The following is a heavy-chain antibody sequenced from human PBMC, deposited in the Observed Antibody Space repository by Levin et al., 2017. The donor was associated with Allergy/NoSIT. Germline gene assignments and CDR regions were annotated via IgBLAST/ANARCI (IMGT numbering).Heavy chain of an antibody. CDR1: GFTFSSYA. CDR3: ARSPGIAAPIPIWPPAPVNY. CDR2: ISYDGSNK. V-gene: IGHV3-30*04. D-gene: IGHD6-13*01. Sequence: GGSLRLSCAASGFTFSSYAMHWVRQAPGKGLEWVAVISYDGSNKYYADSVKGRFTISRDNSKNTLYLQMNSLRAEDTAVYYCARSPGIAAPIPIWPPAPVNYWGQGTLVTVSS. J-gene: IGHJ4*02.